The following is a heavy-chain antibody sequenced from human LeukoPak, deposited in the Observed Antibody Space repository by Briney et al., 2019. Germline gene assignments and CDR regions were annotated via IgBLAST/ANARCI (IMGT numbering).Heavy chain of an antibody. Sequence: GASVKVSCKASGYTFTSYDIIWVRQATGQGLEWMGWINPNSGNTGYAQKFQGRVTMTRNASISTAYMELSSLRSEDTAVYYCARGPWSYDFWSGYHFDYWGQGTLVTVSS. V-gene: IGHV1-8*01. CDR1: GYTFTSYD. CDR2: INPNSGNT. D-gene: IGHD3-3*01. J-gene: IGHJ4*02. CDR3: ARGPWSYDFWSGYHFDY.